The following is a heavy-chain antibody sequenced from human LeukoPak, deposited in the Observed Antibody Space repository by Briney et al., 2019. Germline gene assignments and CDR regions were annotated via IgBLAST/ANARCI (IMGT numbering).Heavy chain of an antibody. J-gene: IGHJ4*02. D-gene: IGHD1-7*01. CDR3: ARDLTSSWKYGEIDF. Sequence: ASVKVSCKASGYTFTSYGISWVRQAPGQRLEWMGWISAYSGNTDYAQRLQGRITMTTDTPTSTAYMELRSLRSDDTAVYYCARDLTSSWKYGEIDFWGQGTRVTVSS. CDR1: GYTFTSYG. V-gene: IGHV1-18*01. CDR2: ISAYSGNT.